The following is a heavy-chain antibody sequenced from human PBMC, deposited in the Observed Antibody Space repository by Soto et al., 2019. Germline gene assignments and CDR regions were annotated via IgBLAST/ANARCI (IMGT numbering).Heavy chain of an antibody. D-gene: IGHD3-10*02. CDR1: GGTFSSYA. J-gene: IGHJ5*02. CDR3: AKDQLYIRGVIHNWFDP. V-gene: IGHV1-69*13. CDR2: IIPIFGTA. Sequence: SVKVSCKASGGTFSSYAISWVRQAPGQGLEWMGGIIPIFGTANYAQKFQGRVTITADESTSTAYMELSSLRSEDTAVYYCAKDQLYIRGVIHNWFDPWGKGTLVTVSS.